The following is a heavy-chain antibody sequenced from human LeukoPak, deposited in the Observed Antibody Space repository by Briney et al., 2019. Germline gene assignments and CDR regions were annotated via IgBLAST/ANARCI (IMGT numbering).Heavy chain of an antibody. Sequence: GGSLRLSCAASGFMFSSYAMSWVRQAPGRGLEWVSSINGSGRRTYYADSVKGRFTISRDNSKNTLYLQMNSLRAEDTAVYYCAKALLRYYFDYWGQGTLVTVSS. CDR2: INGSGRRT. V-gene: IGHV3-23*01. CDR3: AKALLRYYFDY. CDR1: GFMFSSYA. J-gene: IGHJ4*02. D-gene: IGHD3-3*01.